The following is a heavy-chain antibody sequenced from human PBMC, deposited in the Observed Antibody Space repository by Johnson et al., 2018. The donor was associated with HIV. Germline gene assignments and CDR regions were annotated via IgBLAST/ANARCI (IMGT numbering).Heavy chain of an antibody. V-gene: IGHV3-74*01. J-gene: IGHJ3*02. Sequence: VQLVESGGGLVQPGGSLRLSCAASGFTFSSYWMHWVRQAPGKGLVWVSRISSDGRKTPYTDSVRGRLTISRDNAKNTLYLQMNSLRVEDTAVYYCVREVDDFDMWGQGTMVTVSS. CDR2: ISSDGRKT. CDR3: VREVDDFDM. CDR1: GFTFSSYW.